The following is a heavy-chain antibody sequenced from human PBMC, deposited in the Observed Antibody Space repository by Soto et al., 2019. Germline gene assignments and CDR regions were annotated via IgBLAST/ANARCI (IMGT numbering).Heavy chain of an antibody. V-gene: IGHV4-59*01. J-gene: IGHJ4*02. Sequence: LSLTCTVSGGSITSYYWSWIRQPPGKGLEWIGNIYYSGSTSYNPSLKSRVTISVDMSKNQFSLKLSSVTAADTAVYYCARDGYGAYWGQGTLVTVSS. CDR2: IYYSGST. CDR3: ARDGYGAY. D-gene: IGHD5-18*01. CDR1: GGSITSYY.